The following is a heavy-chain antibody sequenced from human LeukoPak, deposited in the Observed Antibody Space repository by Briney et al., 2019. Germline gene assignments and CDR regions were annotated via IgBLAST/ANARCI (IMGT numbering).Heavy chain of an antibody. D-gene: IGHD4-17*01. V-gene: IGHV3-23*01. CDR2: VSGSGGST. CDR3: ARESPTDYGDSKPFDY. CDR1: GFTFNNYA. J-gene: IGHJ4*02. Sequence: QPRGSLLLSCAASGFTFNNYAMTWVRQAPDKGLEWVSTVSGSGGSTYYADSMKGRFTISRDNSKNTLFLQMNSLGAEDTAVNYCARESPTDYGDSKPFDYWGQRTLVTVSS.